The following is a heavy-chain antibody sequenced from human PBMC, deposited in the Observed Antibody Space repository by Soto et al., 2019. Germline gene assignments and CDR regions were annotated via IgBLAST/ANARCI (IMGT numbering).Heavy chain of an antibody. CDR3: AGGHYDFWSGYNWFDP. J-gene: IGHJ5*02. D-gene: IGHD3-3*01. V-gene: IGHV4-34*01. Sequence: SETLSLTCAVYGGSFSGYYWSWIRQPPGKGLEWIGEINHSGSTNYNPSLKSRVTISVDTSKNQFSLKLSSVTAADTAVYYCAGGHYDFWSGYNWFDPWGQGTLVTVSS. CDR2: INHSGST. CDR1: GGSFSGYY.